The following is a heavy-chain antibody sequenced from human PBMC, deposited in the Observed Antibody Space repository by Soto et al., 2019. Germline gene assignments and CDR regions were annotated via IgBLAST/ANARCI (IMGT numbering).Heavy chain of an antibody. CDR2: IWYDGSNK. D-gene: IGHD6-13*01. J-gene: IGHJ6*02. Sequence: QVQLVESGGGVVQPGRSLRLSCAASGFTFSSYAMHWVRQAPGKGLEWVAVIWYDGSNKYYADSVKGRFTISRDNSKNTLYLQMNSLRAEDTAVYYCARKLQQPYYYGMDVWGQGTTVTVSS. V-gene: IGHV3-33*01. CDR1: GFTFSSYA. CDR3: ARKLQQPYYYGMDV.